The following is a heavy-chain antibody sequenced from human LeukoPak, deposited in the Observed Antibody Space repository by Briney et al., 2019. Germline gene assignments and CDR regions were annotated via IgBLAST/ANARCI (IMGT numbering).Heavy chain of an antibody. CDR2: IYYSGST. J-gene: IGHJ3*02. D-gene: IGHD3-22*01. V-gene: IGHV4-39*07. CDR3: ARGPYSYDSSGAFDI. Sequence: SETLSLTCTVSGGSISSSSYYWGWIRQPPGKGLEWIANIYYSGSTYYNPSLKSRVTISVDTSKNQFSLKLSSVTAADTAVYFCARGPYSYDSSGAFDIWGQGTMVTVSS. CDR1: GGSISSSSYY.